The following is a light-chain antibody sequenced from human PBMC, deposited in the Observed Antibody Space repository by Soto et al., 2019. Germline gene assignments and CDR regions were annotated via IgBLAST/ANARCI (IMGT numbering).Light chain of an antibody. V-gene: IGKV3-20*01. CDR3: QQYGSSPPVT. J-gene: IGKJ1*01. Sequence: EIVLTQSPCTLYFAPGERATLSCRASQSVSSSYLAWYQQKPGQAPRLLIYCASSRATGIPDRFSGSGSGTDFTLTISRLEPEDFAVYSCQQYGSSPPVTFGQGTKVEIK. CDR2: CAS. CDR1: QSVSSSY.